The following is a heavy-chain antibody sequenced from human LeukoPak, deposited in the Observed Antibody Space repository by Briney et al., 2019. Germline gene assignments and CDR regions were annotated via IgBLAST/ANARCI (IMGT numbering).Heavy chain of an antibody. V-gene: IGHV3-23*01. D-gene: IGHD5-12*01. CDR2: ISGSGGST. Sequence: GGSLRLSCAASGFTFSSYAMSWVRQAPGKGLEWVSAISGSGGSTYYADSVKGRFTISRDNSKNTLHLQMNSLRAEDTAVYYCARDASGYDRYYYYYYMDVWGKGTTVTVSS. CDR3: ARDASGYDRYYYYYYMDV. J-gene: IGHJ6*03. CDR1: GFTFSSYA.